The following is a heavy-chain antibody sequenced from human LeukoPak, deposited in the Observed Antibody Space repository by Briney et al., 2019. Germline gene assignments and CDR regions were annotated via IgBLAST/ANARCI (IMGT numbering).Heavy chain of an antibody. CDR3: ASQRAVAGIFFDY. V-gene: IGHV4-59*01. CDR1: GGSIRSYY. J-gene: IGHJ4*02. CDR2: IYYTGST. Sequence: SETLSLTCTVSGGSIRSYYWSWIRQPPGKGLEWIGYIYYTGSTNYNPSLKSRVTMSVDTSKNQFSLRLTSVSAADTAVYYCASQRAVAGIFFDYWGQGTLVTVSS. D-gene: IGHD6-13*01.